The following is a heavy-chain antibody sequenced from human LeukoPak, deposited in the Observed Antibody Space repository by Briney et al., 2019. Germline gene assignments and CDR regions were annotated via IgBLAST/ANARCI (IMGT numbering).Heavy chain of an antibody. J-gene: IGHJ4*02. CDR2: ISYDGSNK. CDR3: ASSQQTFDY. Sequence: PGGSPRLSCAASGFTFSSYAMHWVRQAPGKGLEWVAVISYDGSNKYYADSVKGRFTISRDNSKNTLYLQMNSLRAEDTAVYYCASSQQTFDYWGQGTLVTVSS. D-gene: IGHD1/OR15-1a*01. CDR1: GFTFSSYA. V-gene: IGHV3-30*04.